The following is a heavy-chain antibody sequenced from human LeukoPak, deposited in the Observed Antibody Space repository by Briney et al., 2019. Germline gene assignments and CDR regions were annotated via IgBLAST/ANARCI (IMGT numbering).Heavy chain of an antibody. CDR2: INPSDGST. V-gene: IGHV1-46*01. CDR3: ARVTGRYGMDV. CDR1: GYTFTSYY. D-gene: IGHD1-20*01. J-gene: IGHJ6*02. Sequence: ASVKVSCKASGYTFTSYYMHWVRQAPGQGLEWMGIINPSDGSTSYAQKFQGRVTMTRDTSTSTVYMELSSLRSEDTAVYYCARVTGRYGMDVWGQGTTVTVSS.